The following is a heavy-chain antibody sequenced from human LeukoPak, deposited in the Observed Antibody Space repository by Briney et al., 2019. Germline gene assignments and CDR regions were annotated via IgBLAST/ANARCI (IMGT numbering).Heavy chain of an antibody. J-gene: IGHJ5*02. CDR1: GFTFSSYG. Sequence: GRSLRLSCAASGFTFSSYGMHWVRQAPGKGLEWVAVISYDGSNKYYADSVKGRFTISRDNSKNTLYLQMNSLRAEDTAVYYCAKGESGSYYISGPWGQGTLVTVSS. V-gene: IGHV3-30*18. D-gene: IGHD1-26*01. CDR2: ISYDGSNK. CDR3: AKGESGSYYISGP.